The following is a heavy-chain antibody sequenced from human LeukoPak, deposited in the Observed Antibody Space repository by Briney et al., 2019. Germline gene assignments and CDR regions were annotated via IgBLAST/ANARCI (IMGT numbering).Heavy chain of an antibody. D-gene: IGHD5-18*01. CDR3: ASSRSGDSHGYRVRYFDL. Sequence: SVKVSCKASGGTSSSYAISWVRQAPGQGLEWMGRIIPIFGIANYAQKFQGRVTITADKSTSTAYMELSSLRSEDTAVYYCASSRSGDSHGYRVRYFDLWGRGTLVSVSS. CDR2: IIPIFGIA. V-gene: IGHV1-69*04. CDR1: GGTSSSYA. J-gene: IGHJ2*01.